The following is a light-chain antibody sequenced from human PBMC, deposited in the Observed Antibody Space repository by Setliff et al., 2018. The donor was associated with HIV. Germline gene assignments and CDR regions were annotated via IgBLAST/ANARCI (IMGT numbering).Light chain of an antibody. Sequence: VLTQPASVSGSPGQSITISCTGTSSDVGGYNYVSWYQQHSGKAPKLMIYDVSKRPSGVSNRFSGSKSGNTASLTISGLQAEDEADYYCSSYTSSSTVVFGGGTKVTVL. CDR3: SSYTSSSTVV. J-gene: IGLJ2*01. CDR2: DVS. V-gene: IGLV2-14*01. CDR1: SSDVGGYNY.